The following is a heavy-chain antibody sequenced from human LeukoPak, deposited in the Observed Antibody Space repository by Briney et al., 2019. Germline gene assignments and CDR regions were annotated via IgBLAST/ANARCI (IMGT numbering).Heavy chain of an antibody. CDR3: AREQNRATGEIDY. J-gene: IGHJ4*02. CDR2: ISGSGDST. CDR1: GFTFSSYA. V-gene: IGHV3-23*01. D-gene: IGHD7-27*01. Sequence: QTGGSLRLSCAASGFTFSSYAMSWVRQAPGKGLEWVSAISGSGDSTYYADSVRGRFTISRDNAKNSLYLQMNSLRAEDTAVYYCAREQNRATGEIDYWGQGTLVTVSS.